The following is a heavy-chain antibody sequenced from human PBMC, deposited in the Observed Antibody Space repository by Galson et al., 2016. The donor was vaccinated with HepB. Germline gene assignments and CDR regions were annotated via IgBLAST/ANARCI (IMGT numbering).Heavy chain of an antibody. D-gene: IGHD3-3*01. J-gene: IGHJ6*02. Sequence: SVKVSCKDSGGTFRSYGISWVRQAPGQGLEWMGGIIPIFGTANYAQKFQGRVTITADESTSTAYMELSSLRSEDTAVYYCAREGMGVVPNYYYGMDVWGQGTTVTVSS. V-gene: IGHV1-69*13. CDR3: AREGMGVVPNYYYGMDV. CDR1: GGTFRSYG. CDR2: IIPIFGTA.